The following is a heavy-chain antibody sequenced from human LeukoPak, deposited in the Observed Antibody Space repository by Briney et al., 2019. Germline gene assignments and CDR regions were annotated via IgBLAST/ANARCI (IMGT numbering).Heavy chain of an antibody. CDR2: IYYSGST. V-gene: IGHV4-59*01. Sequence: SETLSLTCTVSGGSISSYYWSWIRQPPGKGLEWIGYIYYSGSTNYNPSLKSRVTISVDTSKNRFSLKLSSVTAADTAVYYCARDRGDILTGFDYWGQGTLVTVSS. J-gene: IGHJ4*02. D-gene: IGHD3-9*01. CDR1: GGSISSYY. CDR3: ARDRGDILTGFDY.